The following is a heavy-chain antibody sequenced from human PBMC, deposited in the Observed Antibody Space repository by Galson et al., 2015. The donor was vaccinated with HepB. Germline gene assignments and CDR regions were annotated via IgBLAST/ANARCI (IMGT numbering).Heavy chain of an antibody. Sequence: SVKVSCKASGGTFSSYAISWVRQAPGQGLEWMGGIIPIFGTANYAQKFQGRVTITADESTSTAYMELSSLRSEDTAVYYCASYYDSSGYYWDAFDIWGQGTMVTVSS. CDR1: GGTFSSYA. V-gene: IGHV1-69*13. D-gene: IGHD3-22*01. CDR2: IIPIFGTA. CDR3: ASYYDSSGYYWDAFDI. J-gene: IGHJ3*02.